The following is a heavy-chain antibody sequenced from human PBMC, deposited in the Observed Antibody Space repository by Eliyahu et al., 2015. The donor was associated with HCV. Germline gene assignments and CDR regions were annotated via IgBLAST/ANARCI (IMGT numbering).Heavy chain of an antibody. V-gene: IGHV3-23*01. CDR1: GFNFGGYA. CDR3: AKGTVGIGSGHYCDS. D-gene: IGHD3-22*01. Sequence: EVQLLESGGGLVQPGGSLRLSCVASGFNFGGYAITWVRQAPGKGLEWVSGIAASGFGGTHYADSVKGRFTISRDTAKNALYLQMNSLRAEDTAVYYCAKGTVGIGSGHYCDSWGQGTLVTVSS. CDR2: IAASGFGGT. J-gene: IGHJ5*01.